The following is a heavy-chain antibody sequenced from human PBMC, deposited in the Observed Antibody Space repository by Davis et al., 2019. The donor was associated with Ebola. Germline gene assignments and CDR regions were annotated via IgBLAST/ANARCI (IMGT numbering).Heavy chain of an antibody. Sequence: GESLKISCTAPGITFGDCSLSWVRQAPGKGPEWVSGIGGSGGSTYYADSVKGRFTISRDNSKNMLYLQMNSLRAEDTAVYYCAKDRWELHSLPRFDYWGQGTLVTVSS. D-gene: IGHD1-26*01. CDR3: AKDRWELHSLPRFDY. CDR2: IGGSGGST. J-gene: IGHJ4*02. V-gene: IGHV3-23*01. CDR1: GITFGDCS.